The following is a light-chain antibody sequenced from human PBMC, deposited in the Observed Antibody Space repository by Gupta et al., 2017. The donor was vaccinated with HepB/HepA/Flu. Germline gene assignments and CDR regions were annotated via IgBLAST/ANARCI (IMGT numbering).Light chain of an antibody. Sequence: EVVLTQSPGTLSLSPGERATLSCRAGQNVLNNYLAWYQQKPGQAPKLLLYVASSRATGIPDRFSGSGSGTDFTLTISRLNPEDSAVYYCQQYGNSPRTFGQGTKVEIK. CDR1: QNVLNNY. CDR2: VAS. CDR3: QQYGNSPRT. J-gene: IGKJ1*01. V-gene: IGKV3-20*01.